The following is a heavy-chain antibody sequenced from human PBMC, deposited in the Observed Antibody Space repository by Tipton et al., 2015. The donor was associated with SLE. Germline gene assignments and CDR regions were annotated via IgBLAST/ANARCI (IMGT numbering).Heavy chain of an antibody. CDR1: GGSISTYY. Sequence: LSLTCTVSGGSISTYYWSWIRQPPGKGLEWIGYISYSGSTRYSPSLKSRVTISLDTSKNQFSLRLSSVTAADTAVYYCASLPQGYCSTINCSPRMDVWGKGTTVTVSS. V-gene: IGHV4-59*01. CDR2: ISYSGST. D-gene: IGHD2-2*01. J-gene: IGHJ6*04. CDR3: ASLPQGYCSTINCSPRMDV.